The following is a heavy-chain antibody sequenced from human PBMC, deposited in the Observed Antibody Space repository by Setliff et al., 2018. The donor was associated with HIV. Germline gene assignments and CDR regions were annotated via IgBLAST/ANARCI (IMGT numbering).Heavy chain of an antibody. V-gene: IGHV4-59*01. CDR3: ARGVGEYYNFWSGYPAWYFDL. CDR1: GGSFSVYY. CDR2: IYYSGST. D-gene: IGHD3-3*01. J-gene: IGHJ2*01. Sequence: SETLSLTCAVYGGSFSVYYWSWIRQPPGKGLEWIGYIYYSGSTNYNPSLKSRVTISVDTSKNQFSLKLSSVTAADTTVYYCARGVGEYYNFWSGYPAWYFDLWGRGTLVTVSS.